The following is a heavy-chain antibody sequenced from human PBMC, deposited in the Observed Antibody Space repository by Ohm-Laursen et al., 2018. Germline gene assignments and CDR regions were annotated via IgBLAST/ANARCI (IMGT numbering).Heavy chain of an antibody. CDR3: ARDPTFHAFGI. Sequence: GSLRLSCSASGFTFSSYSMNWVRQAPGKGLEWVSSISSSSTYIYYADSVKGRFTISRDNAKNSLYLQINSLKGEDTAVYFCARDPTFHAFGIWGQGTMVTVSS. D-gene: IGHD2/OR15-2a*01. CDR2: ISSSSTYI. CDR1: GFTFSSYS. J-gene: IGHJ3*02. V-gene: IGHV3-21*01.